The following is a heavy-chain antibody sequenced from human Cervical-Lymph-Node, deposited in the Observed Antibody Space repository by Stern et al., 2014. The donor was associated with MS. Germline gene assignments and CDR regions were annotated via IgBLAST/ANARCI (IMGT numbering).Heavy chain of an antibody. Sequence: EVHMVESGGGLVQPGGSLRLSCATSGFSFSNYAMTWVRQAPGKGLEWVSGSGSDGGTHYADSVRGRFTIFRDNSKNTLYLQMNSLRAEDTAVYYCGKDIHNWNADHWGQGTLVTVSS. V-gene: IGHV3-23*04. CDR2: SGSDGGT. CDR1: GFSFSNYA. D-gene: IGHD1-20*01. CDR3: GKDIHNWNADH. J-gene: IGHJ4*02.